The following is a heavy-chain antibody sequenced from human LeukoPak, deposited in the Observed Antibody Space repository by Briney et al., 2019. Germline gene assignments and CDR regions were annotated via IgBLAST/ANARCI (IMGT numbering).Heavy chain of an antibody. CDR3: AGDAAWYSIDY. CDR2: IYSSGST. CDR1: GGSISSYY. J-gene: IGHJ4*02. Sequence: SETLSLTCSVSGGSISSYYWSWIRQPAGKGLEWIGRIYSSGSTNYNPSLQSRVTMSVGTSKHQFSLKLSSVTAADTTVYYFAGDAAWYSIDYWGQGTLVTVSS. D-gene: IGHD2-15*01. V-gene: IGHV4-4*07.